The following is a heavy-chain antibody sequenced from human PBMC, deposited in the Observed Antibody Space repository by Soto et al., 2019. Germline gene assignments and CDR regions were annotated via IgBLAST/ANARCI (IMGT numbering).Heavy chain of an antibody. V-gene: IGHV3-23*01. CDR1: GSTFTSSV. Sequence: GGSLRLSCAASGSTFTSSVMAWVRRPPGRGLEWISSLGLIPRHTFYADSVRGRFTISRDNSRTTLYLQMTGLTFDDTAVYYCAAYADGPYRPPYDYWGQGTQVTVSS. CDR2: LGLIPRHT. J-gene: IGHJ4*02. CDR3: AAYADGPYRPPYDY. D-gene: IGHD3-16*02.